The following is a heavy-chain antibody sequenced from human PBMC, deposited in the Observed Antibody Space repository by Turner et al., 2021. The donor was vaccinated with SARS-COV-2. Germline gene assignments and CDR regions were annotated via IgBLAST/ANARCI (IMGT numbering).Heavy chain of an antibody. Sequence: QVQLVQSGAEVKKPGASVKVSCKVSVYTLTDLSIHWVRQAPGKGLEWMGGFDPEDGETIYAQKFQGRVTMTEDTSTDTAYMELSSLRSEDTAVYYCATANTIFGVVTNYYYYYGMDVWGQGTTVTVSS. CDR3: ATANTIFGVVTNYYYYYGMDV. CDR2: FDPEDGET. V-gene: IGHV1-24*01. D-gene: IGHD3-3*01. J-gene: IGHJ6*02. CDR1: VYTLTDLS.